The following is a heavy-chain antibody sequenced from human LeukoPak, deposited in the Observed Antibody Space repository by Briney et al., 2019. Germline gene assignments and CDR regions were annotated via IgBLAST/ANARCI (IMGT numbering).Heavy chain of an antibody. D-gene: IGHD1-26*01. CDR2: IWNDGSNK. Sequence: PGRPLRLSCAASGFTFSVYGMHWVPQAPGKGLEGVGVIWNDGSNKYYADSVKGRFTISRDNSKNTLYLQMNSLRAEDTAVYYCAREAFTVSYYNAGFDYWGQGTLVTVSS. J-gene: IGHJ4*02. V-gene: IGHV3-33*01. CDR3: AREAFTVSYYNAGFDY. CDR1: GFTFSVYG.